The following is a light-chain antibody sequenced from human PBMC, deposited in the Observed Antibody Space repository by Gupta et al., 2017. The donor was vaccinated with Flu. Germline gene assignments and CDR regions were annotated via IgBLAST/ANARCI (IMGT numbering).Light chain of an antibody. CDR1: QSVSSN. Sequence: RATLSCRASQSVSSNLAWYQQKPGQAPRLLIYGASTRATGIPARFSGSGSGTEFTLTISSLQSEDFAVYYCQQYNNWPPWGTFGQGTKVEIK. V-gene: IGKV3-15*01. CDR2: GAS. J-gene: IGKJ1*01. CDR3: QQYNNWPPWGT.